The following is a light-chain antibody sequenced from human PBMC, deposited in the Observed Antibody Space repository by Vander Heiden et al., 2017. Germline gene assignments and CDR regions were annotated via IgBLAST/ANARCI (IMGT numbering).Light chain of an antibody. V-gene: IGLV2-14*03. CDR3: SSYKSSSTLYV. Sequence: QSALTQPASVAGSPGQSITISCTGTSSDVGGYNYVSWYHQHPSNAPQAIIYDLSNRPSGVSNRFSGSKSGNTATLTTSGLQAEDDADYYCSSYKSSSTLYVFGTGTKVTVL. CDR1: SSDVGGYNY. CDR2: DLS. J-gene: IGLJ1*01.